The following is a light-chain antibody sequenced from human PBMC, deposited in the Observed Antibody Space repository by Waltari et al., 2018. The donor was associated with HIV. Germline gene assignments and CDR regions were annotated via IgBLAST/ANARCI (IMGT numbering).Light chain of an antibody. CDR1: SSNIGNDF. CDR2: DNN. V-gene: IGLV1-51*01. CDR3: GTWDSSLSAWV. J-gene: IGLJ3*02. Sequence: QSVLTQPPSVSAAPGRKVTISCSGSSSNIGNDFVSWYQQVPGTAPKLLIYDNNKRPAGIADRFSGSKSGTSATLAITGLQTGDEADYYCGTWDSSLSAWVFGGGTKLTVL.